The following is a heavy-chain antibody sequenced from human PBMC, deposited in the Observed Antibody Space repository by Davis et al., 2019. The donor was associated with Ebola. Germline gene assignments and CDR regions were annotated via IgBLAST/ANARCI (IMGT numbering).Heavy chain of an antibody. CDR2: ISSSGSTI. D-gene: IGHD5-18*01. V-gene: IGHV3-11*04. CDR1: GFTFSDYY. J-gene: IGHJ4*02. Sequence: GGSLRLSCAASGFTFSDYYMSWIRQAPGKGLEWVSYISSSGSTIYYADSVKGRFTISRDNSKNTLYLQMNSLRAEDTAVYYCAKDDTAMVINLFDYWGQGTLVTVSS. CDR3: AKDDTAMVINLFDY.